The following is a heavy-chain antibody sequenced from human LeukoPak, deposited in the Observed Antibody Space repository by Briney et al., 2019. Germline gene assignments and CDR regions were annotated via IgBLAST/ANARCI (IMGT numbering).Heavy chain of an antibody. CDR2: IYYSGST. D-gene: IGHD6-13*01. J-gene: IGHJ4*02. CDR3: ARGDPAAAGYDY. CDR1: GSSISSYY. Sequence: SETLSLTCTVSGSSISSYYWSWIRQPPGKGLEWIGYIYYSGSTNYNPSLKSRVTISVDTSKNQFSLKLSSVTAADTAVYYCARGDPAAAGYDYWGQGTLVTVSS. V-gene: IGHV4-59*01.